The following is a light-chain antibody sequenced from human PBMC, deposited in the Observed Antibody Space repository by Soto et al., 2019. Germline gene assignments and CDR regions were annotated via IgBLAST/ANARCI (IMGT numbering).Light chain of an antibody. V-gene: IGLV2-14*01. CDR1: NSDIGNYNY. Sequence: QSVLTQPASVSGSPGQSITISCTGTNSDIGNYNYVSWYQHHPGKAPKLLIYGVSNRPSGVSNRFSGSKSGNTASLTISGLQAEDEADYYCSSHTTTTTLEVFGTGTKVTVL. CDR3: SSHTTTTTLEV. CDR2: GVS. J-gene: IGLJ1*01.